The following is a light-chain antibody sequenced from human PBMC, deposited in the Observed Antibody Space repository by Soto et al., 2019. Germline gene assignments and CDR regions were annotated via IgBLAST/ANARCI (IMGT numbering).Light chain of an antibody. CDR3: QQYGSPPMYA. CDR2: ATS. Sequence: EIVLTQSPGTLSLSPGERATLSCRASQSVVSKFFAWYQQKPGQASRLLIYATSSSATGIPDRFSGSGSGTDFTLTISRLEPEDFAVYYCQQYGSPPMYAFGQGTKLEIK. J-gene: IGKJ2*01. CDR1: QSVVSKF. V-gene: IGKV3-20*01.